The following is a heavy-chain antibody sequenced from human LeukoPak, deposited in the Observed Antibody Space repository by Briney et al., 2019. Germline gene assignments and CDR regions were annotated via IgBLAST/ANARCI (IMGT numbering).Heavy chain of an antibody. CDR3: ARAGVSYYYYGMDV. CDR2: INPNSGGT. J-gene: IGHJ6*02. Sequence: ASVKVSCKASGYTFTGYYMHWVRQAPGQGLAWMGWINPNSGGTNYAQKFQGRVAMTRDTSISTAYMELGRLRSDDTAVYYCARAGVSYYYYGMDVWGQGTTVTVSS. V-gene: IGHV1-2*02. CDR1: GYTFTGYY.